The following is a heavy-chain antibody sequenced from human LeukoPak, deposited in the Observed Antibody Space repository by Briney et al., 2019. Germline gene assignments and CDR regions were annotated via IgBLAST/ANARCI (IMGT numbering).Heavy chain of an antibody. CDR2: IYYSGST. D-gene: IGHD2-15*01. CDR3: ARLVAANFALDY. CDR1: GGSISSYY. Sequence: SETLSLTCTVSGGSISSYYWGWIRQPPGKGLEWIGSIYYSGSTYYNPSLKSRVTISVDTSKNQFSLKLSSVTAADTAVYYCARLVAANFALDYWGQGTLVTVSS. J-gene: IGHJ4*02. V-gene: IGHV4-39*01.